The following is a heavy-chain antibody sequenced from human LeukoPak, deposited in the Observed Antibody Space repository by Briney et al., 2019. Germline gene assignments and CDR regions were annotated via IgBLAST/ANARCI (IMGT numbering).Heavy chain of an antibody. Sequence: GGSLRLSCTASGSTFGTYAMHWVSQAPGKGLEWVSGITYDGSGKYYIASVQGRFTISRDNSKNTLYLQMNSLRTEDTARYYCARESGNYSYLLGSWGQGTLVTVSS. J-gene: IGHJ4*02. CDR1: GSTFGTYA. CDR2: ITYDGSGK. D-gene: IGHD1-26*01. V-gene: IGHV3-30-3*01. CDR3: ARESGNYSYLLGS.